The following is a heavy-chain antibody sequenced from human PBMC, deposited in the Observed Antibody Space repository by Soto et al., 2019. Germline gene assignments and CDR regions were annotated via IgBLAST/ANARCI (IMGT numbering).Heavy chain of an antibody. V-gene: IGHV4-59*01. D-gene: IGHD3-10*01. CDR1: GGSISSYY. Sequence: SETLSLTCTVSGGSISSYYWSWIRQPPGKGLEWIGYIYYSGSTNYNPSLKSRVTISVDTSKNQFSLKLSSVTAADTAVYYCARDSNYYGSGSYYRPGFDYWGQGTLVTVSS. CDR3: ARDSNYYGSGSYYRPGFDY. J-gene: IGHJ4*02. CDR2: IYYSGST.